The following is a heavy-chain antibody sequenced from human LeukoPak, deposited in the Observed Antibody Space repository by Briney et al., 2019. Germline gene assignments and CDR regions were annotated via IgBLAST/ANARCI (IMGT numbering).Heavy chain of an antibody. Sequence: PSEALSLICTVSGGSISRSSYYWSWIRQPPGKGLEWIGSIYYSRSTYYNPSLKRRVTISVDTSKNQFSLKLSSVSAADTAVYYCARRDRSAGYFDYWGQGTLVTVSS. CDR2: IYYSRST. CDR3: ARRDRSAGYFDY. CDR1: GGSISRSSYY. J-gene: IGHJ4*02. V-gene: IGHV4-39*01. D-gene: IGHD3-22*01.